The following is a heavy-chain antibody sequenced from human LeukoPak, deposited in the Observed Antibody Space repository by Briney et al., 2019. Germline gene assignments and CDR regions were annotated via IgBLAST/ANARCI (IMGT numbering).Heavy chain of an antibody. CDR3: AREGYYDSSGYYPPAYYFDY. D-gene: IGHD3-22*01. J-gene: IGHJ4*02. CDR2: IIPIFGIA. Sequence: SVKVSCKASGGTFSSYAISWVRQAPGQGLEWMGRIIPIFGIANYAQKFQGRVTITADKSTSTAYMELSSLRSEDTAVHYCAREGYYDSSGYYPPAYYFDYWGQGTLVTVSS. CDR1: GGTFSSYA. V-gene: IGHV1-69*04.